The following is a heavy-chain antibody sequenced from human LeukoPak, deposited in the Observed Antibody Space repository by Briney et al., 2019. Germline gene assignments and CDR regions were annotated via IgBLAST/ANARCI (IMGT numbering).Heavy chain of an antibody. V-gene: IGHV3-33*01. J-gene: IGHJ4*02. CDR1: GFTFNKYG. CDR2: IWFDGSNQ. Sequence: GRSLRLFCVASGFTFNKYGMHWVRQAPGKGLEWVAVIWFDGSNQFYADSVKGRFTISRDNSKNTLYLQMNSLRAEDTAVYYCARPSEIRADYWGQGTLVTVSS. D-gene: IGHD3-3*02. CDR3: ARPSEIRADY.